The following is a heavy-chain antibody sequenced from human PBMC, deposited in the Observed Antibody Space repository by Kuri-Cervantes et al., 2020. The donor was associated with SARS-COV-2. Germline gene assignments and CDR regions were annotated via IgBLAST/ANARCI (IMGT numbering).Heavy chain of an antibody. CDR3: AREGWGSHNIYYFDY. CDR1: GFTFSSYA. CDR2: ISGSGGST. V-gene: IGHV3-23*01. D-gene: IGHD1-1*01. J-gene: IGHJ4*02. Sequence: GESLKISCAASGFTFSSYAMSWVRQAPGKGLEWVSAISGSGGSTYYADSVKGRFTISRDNSKDTLYLQMNSLRAEDTAVYYCAREGWGSHNIYYFDYWGQGTLVTVSS.